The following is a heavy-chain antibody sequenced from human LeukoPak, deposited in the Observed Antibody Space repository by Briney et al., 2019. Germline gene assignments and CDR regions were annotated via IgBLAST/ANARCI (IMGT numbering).Heavy chain of an antibody. CDR1: GGSISSSTYY. CDR3: ARQAISGYDPPPFDS. V-gene: IGHV4-39*01. Sequence: SETLPLTCTVSGGSISSSTYYWGWIRQPPGKGLEWIGNLYYSGSTYYNPSLKSRVTISVDTSKNQFSLKLSSVTAADTAVYYCARQAISGYDPPPFDSWGQGTLVTVSS. CDR2: LYYSGST. D-gene: IGHD5-12*01. J-gene: IGHJ4*02.